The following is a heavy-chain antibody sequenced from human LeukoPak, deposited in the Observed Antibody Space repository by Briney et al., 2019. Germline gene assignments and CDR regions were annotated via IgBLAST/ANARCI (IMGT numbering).Heavy chain of an antibody. CDR2: ISSSSSTI. CDR3: ARKTWYSGSYYDY. D-gene: IGHD1-26*01. V-gene: IGHV3-48*02. J-gene: IGHJ4*02. Sequence: PGGSLRLSCAASGFTFSSYSMNWVRQASGKGLEWVSYISSSSSTIYYADSVKGRFTISRDNAKNSLYLQMNSLRDEDTAVYYCARKTWYSGSYYDYWGQGTLVTVSS. CDR1: GFTFSSYS.